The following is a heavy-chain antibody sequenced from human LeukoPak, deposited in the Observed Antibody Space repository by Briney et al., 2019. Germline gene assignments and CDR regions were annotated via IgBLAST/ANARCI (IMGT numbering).Heavy chain of an antibody. D-gene: IGHD3-10*01. CDR3: ARGSGSYSSDAFDI. CDR2: INGDGSNT. V-gene: IGHV3-74*01. CDR1: GFTFRSYW. Sequence: GGSLRLSCAASGFTFRSYWMYWVRQTPGKGLVWVSRINGDGSNTTYADSVKGRFTTSRDTAKNTLYLQMISLRADDTAVYYCARGSGSYSSDAFDIWGQGTMVTVSS. J-gene: IGHJ3*02.